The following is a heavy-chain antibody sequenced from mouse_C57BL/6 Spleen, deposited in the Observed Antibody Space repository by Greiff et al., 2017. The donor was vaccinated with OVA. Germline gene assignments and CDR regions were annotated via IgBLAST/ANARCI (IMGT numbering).Heavy chain of an antibody. D-gene: IGHD4-1*01. CDR2: IYPGSGST. CDR3: ARGANWDTRGYYFDY. Sequence: QVQLQQPGAELVKPGASVKMSCKASGYTFTSYWITWVKQRPGQGLEWIGDIYPGSGSTNYNEKFKSKATLTVDTSSSTAYMQLSSLTSEDSAVYYCARGANWDTRGYYFDYWGQGTTLTVSS. V-gene: IGHV1-55*01. J-gene: IGHJ2*01. CDR1: GYTFTSYW.